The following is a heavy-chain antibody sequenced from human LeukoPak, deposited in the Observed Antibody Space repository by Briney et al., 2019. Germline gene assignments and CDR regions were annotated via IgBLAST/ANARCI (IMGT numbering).Heavy chain of an antibody. CDR2: IYYSGST. V-gene: IGHV4-59*01. CDR3: AGGGQWLAFDY. D-gene: IGHD6-19*01. J-gene: IGHJ4*02. CDR1: GGSISRYY. Sequence: SETLSLTRRVSGGSISRYYRSWIRQPPGKGPEWIGYIYYSGSTNYNPSLKSRVTMSVDTSKNQFSLKLSSVTAADTAVYHCAGGGQWLAFDYWGQGTLVTVSS.